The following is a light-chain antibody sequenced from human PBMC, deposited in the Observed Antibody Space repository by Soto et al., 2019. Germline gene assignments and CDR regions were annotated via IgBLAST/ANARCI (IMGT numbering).Light chain of an antibody. CDR3: SSYRGSSSYV. CDR2: EVS. V-gene: IGLV2-14*01. Sequence: QSALTQPASVSGSPGQSITISCTGTSSDVGGYNYVSWYQQHPGKAPKLVIYEVSNRPSGVSHRFSGSKSGNTASLTISGLQAEDEADYYCSSYRGSSSYVFGTGTKLTVL. CDR1: SSDVGGYNY. J-gene: IGLJ1*01.